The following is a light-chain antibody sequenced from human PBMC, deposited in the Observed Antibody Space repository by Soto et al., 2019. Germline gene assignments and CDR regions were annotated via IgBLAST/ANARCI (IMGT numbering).Light chain of an antibody. CDR1: QSVTTS. CDR2: GAS. V-gene: IGKV3-20*01. J-gene: IGKJ1*01. CDR3: QHYRSCHRWA. Sequence: DILLTQSPATLSLSAGDRATLSCRASQSVTTSLAWYQQKTGQAPRLLIYGASTMETGVPSRFSASGSETGFTLTISRLEPEDFALYYCQHYRSCHRWAFGQGTKVDIK.